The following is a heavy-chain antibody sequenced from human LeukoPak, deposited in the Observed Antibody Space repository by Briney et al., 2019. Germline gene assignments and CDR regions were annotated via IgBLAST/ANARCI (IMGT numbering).Heavy chain of an antibody. CDR3: ARELH. J-gene: IGHJ4*02. Sequence: PGGSLRLSCAASGFTFSSNYMSWVRQAPGKGLEWVSVIYSGGTTNYADSVKGRFIISRDNSKNTLFLQMNSLGTEDTAVYYCARELHLGQGTLVTVSS. D-gene: IGHD1-26*01. CDR2: IYSGGTT. CDR1: GFTFSSNY. V-gene: IGHV3-66*02.